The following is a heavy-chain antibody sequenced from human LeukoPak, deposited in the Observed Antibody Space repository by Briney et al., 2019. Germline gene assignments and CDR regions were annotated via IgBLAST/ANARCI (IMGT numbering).Heavy chain of an antibody. CDR1: GVSISSSSHY. J-gene: IGHJ4*02. D-gene: IGHD6-13*01. V-gene: IGHV4-39*01. CDR3: ARRGEVIAAA. CDR2: IYYSGST. Sequence: SETLSLTCTVSGVSISSSSHYWGWIRQPPGKGLEWIGSIYYSGSTYYNPSLKSRVTISVDTSKNQFSLKLSSVTAADTAVYYCARRGEVIAAAWGQGTLVTVSS.